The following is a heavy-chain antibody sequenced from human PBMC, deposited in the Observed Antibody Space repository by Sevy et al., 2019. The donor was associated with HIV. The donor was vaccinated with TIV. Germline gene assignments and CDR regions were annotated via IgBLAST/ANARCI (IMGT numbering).Heavy chain of an antibody. CDR3: AKPRGVGGDFFDY. CDR2: ISGSGGST. D-gene: IGHD3-3*01. CDR1: GFTFSSYA. Sequence: GGSLRLSCAASGFTFSSYAMSWVRQAPGKGLGWVSAISGSGGSTYYADSVKGRFTISRDNSKNTLYLQMNSLRAEDTAVYYCAKPRGVGGDFFDYWGQGTLVTVSS. J-gene: IGHJ4*02. V-gene: IGHV3-23*01.